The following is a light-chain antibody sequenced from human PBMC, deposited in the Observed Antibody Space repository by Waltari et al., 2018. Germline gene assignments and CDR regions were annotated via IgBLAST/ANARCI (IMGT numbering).Light chain of an antibody. CDR3: QHYVRLPAT. Sequence: EIVLAQSPGTLSLSPGERATLSCRASQSVSRSLAWYQQKPGQAPRLLIYGTSIRATGIPDRFSGSGSGTDFRLTISRLESEDFAVYYCQHYVRLPATFGQGTKVEIK. J-gene: IGKJ1*01. CDR2: GTS. CDR1: QSVSRS. V-gene: IGKV3-20*01.